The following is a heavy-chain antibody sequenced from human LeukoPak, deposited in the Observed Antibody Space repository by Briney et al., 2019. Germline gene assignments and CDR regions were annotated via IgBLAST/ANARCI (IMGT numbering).Heavy chain of an antibody. CDR1: GGSISSSSYY. Sequence: SETLSLTCTVSGGSISSSSYYWGWIRQPPGKGLEWIGEINHSGSTNYNPSPKSRVTISVDTSKNQFSLKLSSVTAADTAVYYCARLIRGYWGQGTLVTVSS. D-gene: IGHD3-10*01. V-gene: IGHV4-39*07. CDR3: ARLIRGY. CDR2: INHSGST. J-gene: IGHJ4*02.